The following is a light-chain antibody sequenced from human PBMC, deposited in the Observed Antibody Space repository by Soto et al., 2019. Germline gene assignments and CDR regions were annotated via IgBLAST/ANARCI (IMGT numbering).Light chain of an antibody. J-gene: IGKJ4*01. CDR1: QSVSSN. CDR2: DAS. CDR3: QQYNKWPLT. Sequence: EIVMTPSPATLSVSPGEGATLSCRASQSVSSNLAWYQQKPGQAPRLLIYDASTWATGIPARFDGSGSGTEFTLTISSLQSEDFAVYYCQQYNKWPLTFGGGTKVDIK. V-gene: IGKV3-15*01.